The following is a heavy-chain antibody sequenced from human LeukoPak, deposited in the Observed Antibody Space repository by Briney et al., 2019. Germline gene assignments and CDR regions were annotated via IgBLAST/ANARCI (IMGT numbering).Heavy chain of an antibody. CDR3: AKTTAGYSSGRYPGWPVDY. CDR1: GFTFGSYA. J-gene: IGHJ4*02. CDR2: ISGSGGST. D-gene: IGHD6-19*01. Sequence: PGGSLRLSCAASGFTFGSYAMSWVRQAPGKELEWVSGISGSGGSTFYADSVKGRFTISRDNSENTVYLQMNSLRADDTAVYYCAKTTAGYSSGRYPGWPVDYWGQGTLVTVSS. V-gene: IGHV3-23*01.